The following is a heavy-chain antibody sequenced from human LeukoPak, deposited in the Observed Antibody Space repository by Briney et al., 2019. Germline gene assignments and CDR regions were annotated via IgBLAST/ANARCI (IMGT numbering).Heavy chain of an antibody. D-gene: IGHD1-1*01. Sequence: PSETLSLTCTVSGGSISTSNWWSWVRPPPGKGLEWIGEIYHSGSTTYNPSLKSRLTISIDKSKNQFSVNLSSVTAADTAVYYCARVGDWNDLVYWGQGTLVTVSS. V-gene: IGHV4-4*02. CDR2: IYHSGST. J-gene: IGHJ4*02. CDR3: ARVGDWNDLVY. CDR1: GGSISTSNW.